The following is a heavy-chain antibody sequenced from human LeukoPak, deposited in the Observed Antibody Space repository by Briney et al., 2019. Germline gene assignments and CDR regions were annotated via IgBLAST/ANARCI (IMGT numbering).Heavy chain of an antibody. CDR2: IYHSGST. D-gene: IGHD2-15*01. CDR1: GYSISSGYY. V-gene: IGHV4-38-2*02. CDR3: AREEIVVVVAATNWFDP. J-gene: IGHJ5*02. Sequence: PSETLSLTCTVSGYSISSGYYWGWIRQPPGKGLEWIGSIYHSGSTYYNPSLKSRVTISVDTSKNQFSLKLSSVTAADTAVYYCAREEIVVVVAATNWFDPWGQGTLVTVSS.